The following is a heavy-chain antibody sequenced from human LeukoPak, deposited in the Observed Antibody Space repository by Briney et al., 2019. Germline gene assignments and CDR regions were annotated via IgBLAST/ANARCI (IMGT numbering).Heavy chain of an antibody. Sequence: SVKVSCKASGGTFSSYAISWVRQAPGQGLEWTGGIIPIFGTANYAQKFQGRVTITADESTSTAYMELSSLRSEDTAVYYCALTYCSGGSCYSGDYYGMDVWGQGTTVTVSS. CDR1: GGTFSSYA. CDR2: IIPIFGTA. D-gene: IGHD2-15*01. J-gene: IGHJ6*02. V-gene: IGHV1-69*13. CDR3: ALTYCSGGSCYSGDYYGMDV.